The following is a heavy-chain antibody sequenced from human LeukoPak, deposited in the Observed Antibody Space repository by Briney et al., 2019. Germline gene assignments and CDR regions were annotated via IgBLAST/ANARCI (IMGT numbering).Heavy chain of an antibody. D-gene: IGHD3-22*01. Sequence: GGSLRLSCAASGFTVSSNYMSWVRQAPGKGLEWVSAISGSGGSTYYADSVKGRFTISRDNSKNTLYLQMNSLRAEDTAVYYCAPYDSSGTFDYWAREPWSPSPQ. V-gene: IGHV3-23*01. CDR3: APYDSSGTFDY. CDR1: GFTVSSNY. CDR2: ISGSGGST. J-gene: IGHJ4*02.